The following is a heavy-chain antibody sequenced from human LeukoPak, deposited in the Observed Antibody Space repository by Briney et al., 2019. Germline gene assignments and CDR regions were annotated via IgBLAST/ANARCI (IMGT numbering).Heavy chain of an antibody. CDR3: ARGRGRSEKRHGDMLYYYYAMDV. J-gene: IGHJ6*02. Sequence: HPGGSLRLSCAASGFTVSSNFMSWVRLAPGTRLQWVAIHYSRSATYYPDFVQGRFTIDRHNSKTVLYLEMNSLSPEDTAVYYCARGRGRSEKRHGDMLYYYYAMDVWGQGTTVTVSS. CDR2: HYSRSAT. CDR1: GFTVSSNF. V-gene: IGHV3-53*04. D-gene: IGHD2-21*02.